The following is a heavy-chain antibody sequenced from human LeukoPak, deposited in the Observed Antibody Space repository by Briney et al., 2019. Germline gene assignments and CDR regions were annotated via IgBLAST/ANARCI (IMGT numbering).Heavy chain of an antibody. Sequence: SETLSLTCAVYGGSFSGYYWSWIRQPPGKGLEWIGEINHSGSTNYDPSLKSRVTISVDTSKNQFSLKLSSVTAADTAVYYCASAYDSSGYYYFDYWGQGTLVTVSS. V-gene: IGHV4-34*01. CDR3: ASAYDSSGYYYFDY. J-gene: IGHJ4*02. CDR2: INHSGST. D-gene: IGHD3-22*01. CDR1: GGSFSGYY.